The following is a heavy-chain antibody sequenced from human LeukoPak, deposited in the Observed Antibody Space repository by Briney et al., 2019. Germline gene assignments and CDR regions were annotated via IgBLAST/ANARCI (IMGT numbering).Heavy chain of an antibody. CDR2: INPNSGGT. Sequence: ASVKVSCKASGYTFTSYNINWVRQATGQGLEWMGWINPNSGGTNYAQKFQGWVTMTRDTSISTAYMELSRLRSDDTAVYYCARDVRDGVYSFDYWGQGTLVTVSS. CDR1: GYTFTSYN. CDR3: ARDVRDGVYSFDY. J-gene: IGHJ4*02. D-gene: IGHD4-17*01. V-gene: IGHV1-2*04.